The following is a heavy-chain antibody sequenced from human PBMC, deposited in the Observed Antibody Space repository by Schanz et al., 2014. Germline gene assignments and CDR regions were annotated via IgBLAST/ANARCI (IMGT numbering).Heavy chain of an antibody. V-gene: IGHV4-59*04. CDR2: ISYSGRT. Sequence: QVRLQESGPGLVRPSETLSLTCTVSGDSITHFYWSWIRQFPGKGLEWIGYISYSGRTYYSPSLKSRLTMSVDPSKNQFSLRLTSVTASDTAVYYCSQLVKPGWFDPWGQGTLVTVSS. CDR1: GDSITHFY. CDR3: SQLVKPGWFDP. J-gene: IGHJ5*02. D-gene: IGHD6-6*01.